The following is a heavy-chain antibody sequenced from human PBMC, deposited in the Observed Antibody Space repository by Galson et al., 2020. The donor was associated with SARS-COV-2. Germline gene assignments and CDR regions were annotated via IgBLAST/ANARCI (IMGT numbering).Heavy chain of an antibody. J-gene: IGHJ5*02. V-gene: IGHV4-30-4*01. CDR1: GGSISSGDYY. CDR2: IYYSGST. D-gene: IGHD3-3*01. CDR3: ARAKRITIFGVVNWFDP. Sequence: ETSETLSLTCTVSGGSISSGDYYWSWIRQPPGKGLEWIGYIYYSGSTYYNPSLKSRVTISVDTSKNQFSLKLSSVTAADTAVYYCARAKRITIFGVVNWFDPCGQGTLVTVSS.